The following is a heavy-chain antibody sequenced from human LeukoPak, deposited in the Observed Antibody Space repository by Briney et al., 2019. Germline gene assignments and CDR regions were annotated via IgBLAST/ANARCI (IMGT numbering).Heavy chain of an antibody. CDR3: ARETNTWALDY. J-gene: IGHJ4*01. CDR2: IQYSGNT. CDR1: GGSISTYY. V-gene: IGHV4-59*01. D-gene: IGHD2-2*02. Sequence: SETLSPTCTMSGGSISTYYWSWIRQSPGKGPEWIGFIQYSGNTKSNPSLKGRVTISLDMSKNQFSLRLTSVTAADTAVYYCARETNTWALDYWGQGTLVTVSS.